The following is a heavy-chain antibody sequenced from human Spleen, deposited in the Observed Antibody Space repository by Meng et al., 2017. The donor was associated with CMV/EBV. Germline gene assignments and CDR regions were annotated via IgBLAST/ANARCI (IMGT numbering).Heavy chain of an antibody. V-gene: IGHV1-69*05. J-gene: IGHJ6*02. D-gene: IGHD4-17*01. CDR1: GYTFTSYG. CDR2: MIPIFSTP. CDR3: ATRGSAAGYGDYTNYYSGLDV. Sequence: SVKVSCKASGYTFTSYGISWVRQAPGQGLEWMGGMIPIFSTPNYAQKFQGRVTITTDESTSTAYMDLSSLRSDDTAVYYCATRGSAAGYGDYTNYYSGLDVWGQGTAVTVSS.